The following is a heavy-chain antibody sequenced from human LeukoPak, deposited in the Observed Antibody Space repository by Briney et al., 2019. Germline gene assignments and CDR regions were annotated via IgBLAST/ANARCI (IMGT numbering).Heavy chain of an antibody. CDR2: ISYDGSNK. J-gene: IGHJ4*02. CDR3: APLSYCSSTSCSDY. V-gene: IGHV3-30*03. CDR1: GFTFSSYG. Sequence: PGRSLRLSCAASGFTFSSYGMHWVRQAPGKGLEWVAVISYDGSNKYYADSVKGRFTISRDNSKNTLYLQMNSLRAEDTAVYYCAPLSYCSSTSCSDYWGQGTLVTVSS. D-gene: IGHD2-2*01.